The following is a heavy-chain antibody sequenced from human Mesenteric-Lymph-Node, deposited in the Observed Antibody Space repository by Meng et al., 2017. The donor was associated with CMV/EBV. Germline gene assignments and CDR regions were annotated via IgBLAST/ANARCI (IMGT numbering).Heavy chain of an antibody. V-gene: IGHV1-69*01. CDR1: GCTFSSDA. J-gene: IGHJ4*02. CDR3: ARQESGGSYYH. D-gene: IGHD1-26*01. Sequence: SCQAPGCTFSSDAISWVRQSPGQGLEWMGGIIPLFGPANYAQIFQGRVTITADESTNTAYMELSSLRSEDTATYYCARQESGGSYYHWGQGTLVTVSS. CDR2: IIPLFGPA.